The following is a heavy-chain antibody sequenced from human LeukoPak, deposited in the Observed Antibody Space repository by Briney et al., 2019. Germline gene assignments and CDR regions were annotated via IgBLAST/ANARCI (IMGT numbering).Heavy chain of an antibody. V-gene: IGHV3-21*01. CDR1: GFTFSSYS. CDR3: ARDGGSGYYQDAFDI. Sequence: GGSLRLSCAASGFTFSSYSMTWVRQAPGKGLEWVSSISSSSSYIYYADSVKGRFTISRDNAKNSLYLQMNSLRAEDTAVYYCARDGGSGYYQDAFDIWGQGTMVTVSS. D-gene: IGHD3-22*01. CDR2: ISSSSSYI. J-gene: IGHJ3*02.